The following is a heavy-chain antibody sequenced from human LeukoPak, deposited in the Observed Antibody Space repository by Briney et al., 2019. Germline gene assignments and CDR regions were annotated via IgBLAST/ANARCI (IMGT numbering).Heavy chain of an antibody. CDR3: ARVRGGLRFLDY. D-gene: IGHD5-12*01. CDR2: IYYSGST. CDR1: GGSISSGDYY. J-gene: IGHJ4*02. Sequence: SQTLSLTCTVSGGSISSGDYYWSWIRQPPGKGLEWIGYIYYSGSTYYNPSLKSRVTISVDTSKNQFSLRLSSVTAADTAVYYCARVRGGLRFLDYWGQGTLVTVSS. V-gene: IGHV4-30-4*01.